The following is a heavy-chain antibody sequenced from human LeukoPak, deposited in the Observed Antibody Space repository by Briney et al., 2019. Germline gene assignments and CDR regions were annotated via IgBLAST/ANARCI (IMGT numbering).Heavy chain of an antibody. V-gene: IGHV4-59*01. D-gene: IGHD3-10*01. CDR1: GGSISSYY. J-gene: IGHJ4*02. Sequence: SETLSLTCTVSGGSISSYYWSWIRQPPGKGLEWIGYIYYSGSTNYNPSLTSRVTISVDTSKNQFSLKLSSVTAADTAVYYCARVGYGSGSYTEAFDYWGQGTLVTVSS. CDR2: IYYSGST. CDR3: ARVGYGSGSYTEAFDY.